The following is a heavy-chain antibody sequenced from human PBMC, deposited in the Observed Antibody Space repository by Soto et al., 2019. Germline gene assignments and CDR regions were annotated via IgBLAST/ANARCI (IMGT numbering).Heavy chain of an antibody. CDR1: GGSFSGYY. J-gene: IGHJ6*03. CDR2: INHSGST. D-gene: IGHD5-18*01. V-gene: IGHV4-34*01. CDR3: ARGATRGYSYGLGYYYYYMDV. Sequence: SETLSLTCAVYGGSFSGYYWSWIRQPPGKGLEWIGEINHSGSTNYNPSLKSRVTISVDTSKNQFSLKLSSVTAADTAVYYCARGATRGYSYGLGYYYYYMDVWGKGTTVTVSS.